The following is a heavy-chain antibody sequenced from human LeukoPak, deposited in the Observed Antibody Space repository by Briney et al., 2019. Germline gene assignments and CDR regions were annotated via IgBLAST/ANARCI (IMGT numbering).Heavy chain of an antibody. V-gene: IGHV3-48*03. CDR2: ISTGGSII. Sequence: GGSLRLSCVASGFTFSNYEMNWVRQAPGKGLEWVSYISTGGSIIYYADSVKGRFTISRDNAKNSLYLQMNSLRAEDTALYYCAKDTVKVTTIRRVPHYMDVWGKGTTVTISS. CDR3: AKDTVKVTTIRRVPHYMDV. CDR1: GFTFSNYE. D-gene: IGHD5-12*01. J-gene: IGHJ6*03.